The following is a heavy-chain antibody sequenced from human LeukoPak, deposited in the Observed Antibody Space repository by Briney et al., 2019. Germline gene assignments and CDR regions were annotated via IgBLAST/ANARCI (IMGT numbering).Heavy chain of an antibody. D-gene: IGHD2-15*01. V-gene: IGHV3-23*01. Sequence: AGSLTLSCAVSGFTFSSYAMSWVRQAPGKGLEWVSAISGSGGSTYYADPVKGRFTIFRDNSKKNLFLLMNSTIADDAPVYYCAKTWLLLYFDFWGQGTLVTVSS. CDR1: GFTFSSYA. J-gene: IGHJ4*02. CDR2: ISGSGGST. CDR3: AKTWLLLYFDF.